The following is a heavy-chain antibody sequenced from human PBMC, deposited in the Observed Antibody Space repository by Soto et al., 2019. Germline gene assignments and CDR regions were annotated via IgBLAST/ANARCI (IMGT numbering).Heavy chain of an antibody. J-gene: IGHJ5*02. V-gene: IGHV4-34*01. CDR3: ARGGPATAATYRVVWFDP. D-gene: IGHD6-25*01. Sequence: SETLSLTCAVYGGSFSGYYWSWIRQPPGKGLEWIGEINHSGSTNYNPSLKSRVTISVDTSKNQFSLKLSSVTAADTAVYYCARGGPATAATYRVVWFDPWGQGTLVTVSS. CDR1: GGSFSGYY. CDR2: INHSGST.